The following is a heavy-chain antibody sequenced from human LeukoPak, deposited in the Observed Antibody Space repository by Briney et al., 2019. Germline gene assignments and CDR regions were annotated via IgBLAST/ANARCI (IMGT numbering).Heavy chain of an antibody. Sequence: GAPVTVSCKASGYTFINYYMHWVRQAPGQGLEWMGIINPSGGSTSYAQKFEGRVTMTRDTSTRSVYMELGRLRSEDTAVYYCARVKDCSGGTCYSAFDYWGQGTLVTVSS. CDR1: GYTFINYY. V-gene: IGHV1-46*01. D-gene: IGHD2-15*01. J-gene: IGHJ4*02. CDR3: ARVKDCSGGTCYSAFDY. CDR2: INPSGGST.